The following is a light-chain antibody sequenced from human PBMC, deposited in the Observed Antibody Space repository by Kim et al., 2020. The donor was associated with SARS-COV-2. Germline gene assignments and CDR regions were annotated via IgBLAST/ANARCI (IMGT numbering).Light chain of an antibody. Sequence: SPGERAALSCRVSQSVSSSFVAWYQQKPGQAPRLLIYDASTRATRIPDRFSGSGSETDFTLTISRLEPEDFAVYYCQQYGGLPWTFGQGTKVDIK. J-gene: IGKJ1*01. V-gene: IGKV3-20*01. CDR2: DAS. CDR1: QSVSSSF. CDR3: QQYGGLPWT.